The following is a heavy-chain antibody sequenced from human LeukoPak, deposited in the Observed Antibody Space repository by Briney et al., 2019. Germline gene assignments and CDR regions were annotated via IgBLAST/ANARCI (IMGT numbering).Heavy chain of an antibody. CDR2: IYYSGST. CDR3: ARHFSAQAYYYDSSGYYFDY. D-gene: IGHD3-22*01. Sequence: KPSETLSLTCTVSGGSISSYYWSWIRQPPGKGLEWIGYIYYSGSTNYNPSLKSRVTISVDTSKNQFSLKLSSVTAADTAVYYCARHFSAQAYYYDSSGYYFDYWGQGTLVTVSS. J-gene: IGHJ4*02. CDR1: GGSISSYY. V-gene: IGHV4-59*08.